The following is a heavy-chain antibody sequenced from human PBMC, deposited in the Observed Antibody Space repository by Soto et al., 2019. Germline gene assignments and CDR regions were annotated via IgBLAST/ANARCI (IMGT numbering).Heavy chain of an antibody. V-gene: IGHV1-18*01. CDR3: ARIGEAYCGGDCYSDSPLYYFDY. CDR2: ISAYNGNT. D-gene: IGHD2-21*02. J-gene: IGHJ4*02. CDR1: GYTFTSYG. Sequence: ASVKVSCKASGYTFTSYGISWVRQAPGQGLEWMGWISAYNGNTNYAQKLQGRVTMTTDTFTSTAYMELRSLRSDDTAVYYCARIGEAYCGGDCYSDSPLYYFDYWGQGTLVTVSS.